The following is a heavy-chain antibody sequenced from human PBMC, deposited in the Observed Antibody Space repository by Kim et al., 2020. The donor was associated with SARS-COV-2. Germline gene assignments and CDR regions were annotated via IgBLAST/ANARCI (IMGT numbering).Heavy chain of an antibody. CDR3: GKVRESLKWPYYSIEV. Sequence: GGSLRLSCAASGFTFSNYAMNWVRQAPGKGLEWVSVISYNGSKKYYADSVKARFTISRDNSKNTLYVQMTTLRVEDTAVYYCGKVRESLKWPYYSIEVWGHETPITVSS. D-gene: IGHD3-10*01. CDR1: GFTFSNYA. V-gene: IGHV3-30*18. J-gene: IGHJ6*02. CDR2: ISYNGSKK.